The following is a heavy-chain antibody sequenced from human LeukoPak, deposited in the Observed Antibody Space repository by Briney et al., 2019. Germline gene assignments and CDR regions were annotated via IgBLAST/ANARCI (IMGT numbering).Heavy chain of an antibody. D-gene: IGHD1-26*01. Sequence: GGSLRLSCAASGFTFSSHAMSWVRQAPGKGLECVSVISGSGDSTHYADSMRGRFTISRDNSKSTLYMQMNSLRVEDTAIYYCARGSGSDYGSFDYWGQGTLITVSS. CDR2: ISGSGDST. CDR1: GFTFSSHA. CDR3: ARGSGSDYGSFDY. V-gene: IGHV3-23*01. J-gene: IGHJ4*02.